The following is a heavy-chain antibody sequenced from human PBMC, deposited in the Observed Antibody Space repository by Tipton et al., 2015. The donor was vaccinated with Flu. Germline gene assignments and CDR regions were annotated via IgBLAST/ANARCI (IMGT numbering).Heavy chain of an antibody. CDR3: ARVGNSPYYDFWSGYSYYYYGMDV. CDR1: GGSISSYF. V-gene: IGHV4-59*01. Sequence: TLSLTCTVSGGSISSYFWSWIRQPPGKGQEWIGYIDYSGSTNYNPSLKSRVTISVDTSKNQFSLKLSSVTAADTAVYHCARVGNSPYYDFWSGYSYYYYGMDVWGQGTTVTASS. D-gene: IGHD3-3*01. J-gene: IGHJ6*02. CDR2: IDYSGST.